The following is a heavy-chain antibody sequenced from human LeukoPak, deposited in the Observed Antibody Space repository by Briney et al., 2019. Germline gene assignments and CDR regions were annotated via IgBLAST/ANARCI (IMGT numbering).Heavy chain of an antibody. CDR3: ARALRLPAATFDY. J-gene: IGHJ4*02. CDR2: ISSSGSTI. V-gene: IGHV3-11*04. CDR1: GFTFSDYY. D-gene: IGHD2-2*01. Sequence: GGSLRLSCAASGFTFSDYYMSWIRQAQGKGLEWVSYISSSGSTIYYADSVKGRFTISRDNANNSLYLQMNSLRAEDTAVYYCARALRLPAATFDYWGQGTLVTVSS.